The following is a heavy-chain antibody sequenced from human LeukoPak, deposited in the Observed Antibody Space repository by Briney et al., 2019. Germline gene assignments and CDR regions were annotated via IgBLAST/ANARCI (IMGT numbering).Heavy chain of an antibody. CDR3: ASPNLWFDP. Sequence: SETLSLTCTVSGGSISSYYWSWIRQPPGKGLEWIRYIYYSGSTNYNPSLKSRVTISIDTSKNQFSLKLSSVIAADTAVYYCASPNLWFDPWGQGTLVTVSS. CDR2: IYYSGST. D-gene: IGHD5-24*01. V-gene: IGHV4-59*01. J-gene: IGHJ5*02. CDR1: GGSISSYY.